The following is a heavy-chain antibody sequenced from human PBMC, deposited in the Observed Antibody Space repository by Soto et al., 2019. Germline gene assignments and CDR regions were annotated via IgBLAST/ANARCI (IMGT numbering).Heavy chain of an antibody. J-gene: IGHJ3*01. D-gene: IGHD1-7*01. CDR1: GFTFGSYS. Sequence: PGGSLRLSCAASGFTFGSYSMSWVRQAPGEGLEWVSHITASRGTTYYADSVKGRFTISRDSSRNTLYLQMNSLRAEDTALYYCAKCTRVNWNYDAFHVWGQGTMVTVSS. V-gene: IGHV3-23*01. CDR2: ITASRGTT. CDR3: AKCTRVNWNYDAFHV.